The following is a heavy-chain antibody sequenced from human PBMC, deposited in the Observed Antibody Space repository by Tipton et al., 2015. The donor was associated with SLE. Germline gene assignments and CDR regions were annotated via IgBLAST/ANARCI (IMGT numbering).Heavy chain of an antibody. CDR1: GITVGTNY. V-gene: IGHV3-66*01. Sequence: SLRLSCAVSGITVGTNYMGWVRQAPGKGLEWVSVIYCGGSTYYRDSVKGRFIISRDNSKNTLYLQMSGLRAEDTAVYYCARTAVVIGSRDSFDYWGQGTLVTVSS. CDR3: ARTAVVIGSRDSFDY. D-gene: IGHD2-21*01. J-gene: IGHJ4*02. CDR2: IYCGGST.